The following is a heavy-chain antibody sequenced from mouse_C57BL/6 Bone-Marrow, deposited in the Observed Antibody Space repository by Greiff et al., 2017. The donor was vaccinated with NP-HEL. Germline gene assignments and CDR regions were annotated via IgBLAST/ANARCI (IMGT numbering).Heavy chain of an antibody. Sequence: EVKLMESGAELVKPGASVKLSCTASGFNIKDYYMHWVKQRTEQGLEWIGRIDPEDGETKYAPKFQGKATITADTSSNTAYLQLSSLTSEDTAVYYCARGYCGSSPFDYWGQGTTLTVSS. CDR1: GFNIKDYY. CDR2: IDPEDGET. D-gene: IGHD1-1*01. J-gene: IGHJ2*01. CDR3: ARGYCGSSPFDY. V-gene: IGHV14-2*01.